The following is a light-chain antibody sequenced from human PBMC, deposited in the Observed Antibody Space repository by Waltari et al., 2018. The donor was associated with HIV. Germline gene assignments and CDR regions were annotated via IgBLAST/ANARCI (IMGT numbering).Light chain of an antibody. CDR1: QDSSNS. CDR3: QQLNTYPHT. J-gene: IGKJ2*01. CDR2: STS. Sequence: DIHLTQSPSFLSASVGDRVTITSRASQDSSNSVAWYQQRPGKAPKLLMYSTSTLQSGVPSRFRGSRSRTEFTLTIASLQAEDFATYFCQQLNTYPHTFGQGTKVEI. V-gene: IGKV1-9*01.